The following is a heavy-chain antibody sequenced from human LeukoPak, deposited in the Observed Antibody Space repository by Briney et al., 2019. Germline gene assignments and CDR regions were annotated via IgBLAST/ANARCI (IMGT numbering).Heavy chain of an antibody. CDR3: ARGQGSGSSWAFDY. CDR2: IHYSGST. V-gene: IGHV4-59*01. Sequence: PSETLSLTCSVYGDFISSYSWGWIRQPPGKGLEWIGYIHYSGSTTYSPSLKSRVTISADPSKHQLSLSLSSVTAADTAVYYCARGQGSGSSWAFDYWGQGTLVTVSS. CDR1: GDFISSYS. D-gene: IGHD1-26*01. J-gene: IGHJ4*02.